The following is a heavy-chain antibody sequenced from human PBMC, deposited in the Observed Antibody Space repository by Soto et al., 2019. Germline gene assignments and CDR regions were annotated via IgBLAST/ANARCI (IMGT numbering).Heavy chain of an antibody. CDR1: GYTLTELS. CDR2: FDPEDGET. J-gene: IGHJ6*02. CDR3: ATTGEPTSGKSYYYYGMDV. Sequence: GASVKVSCKVSGYTLTELSMHWVRQAPGKGLEWMGGFDPEDGETIYAQKFQGRVTMTEDTSTDTAYMELSSLRSEDTAVYYCATTGEPTSGKSYYYYGMDVWGQGTTVTVSS. D-gene: IGHD3-10*01. V-gene: IGHV1-24*01.